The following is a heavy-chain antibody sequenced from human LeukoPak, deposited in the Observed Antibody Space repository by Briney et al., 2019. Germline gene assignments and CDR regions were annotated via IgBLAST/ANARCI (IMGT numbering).Heavy chain of an antibody. V-gene: IGHV3-30*02. Sequence: PGGSLRLSCAAPGFTFSSYDIHWVRQAPGKGLEWVAFIRYDGSNKYYADSVRGRFTISRDNSKNTLYLHMNSLRAEDTAVYYCARGYSGYHDAFHIWGQGTMVTVSS. CDR1: GFTFSSYD. J-gene: IGHJ3*02. CDR2: IRYDGSNK. D-gene: IGHD1-26*01. CDR3: ARGYSGYHDAFHI.